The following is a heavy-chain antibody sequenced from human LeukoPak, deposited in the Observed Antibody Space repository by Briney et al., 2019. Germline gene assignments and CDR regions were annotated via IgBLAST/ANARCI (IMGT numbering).Heavy chain of an antibody. CDR2: IYYSGRT. CDR3: ARDYMVRGVIDY. V-gene: IGHV4-39*07. CDR1: GGSISITTYY. Sequence: PSETLSLTCTVSGGSISITTYYWGWIRQPPGKGLEWIGNIYYSGRTYYNPSLKSRVTISVDTSKNQFSLKLSSVTASDTAVDYCARDYMVRGVIDYWGQGPLVIVSS. D-gene: IGHD3-10*01. J-gene: IGHJ4*02.